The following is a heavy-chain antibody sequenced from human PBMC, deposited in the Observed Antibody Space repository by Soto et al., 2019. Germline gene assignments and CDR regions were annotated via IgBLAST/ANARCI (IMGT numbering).Heavy chain of an antibody. Sequence: SETLSLTCAVYGGSFSGYYWSWIRQPPWKGLEWIGEINHSGSTNYNPSLKSRVTISVDTSKDQFSLKLSSVTAADTAVYYCARPGGKRYSSSFGFWFDPWGQGTLVTVSS. CDR1: GGSFSGYY. D-gene: IGHD6-6*01. J-gene: IGHJ5*02. CDR3: ARPGGKRYSSSFGFWFDP. V-gene: IGHV4-34*01. CDR2: INHSGST.